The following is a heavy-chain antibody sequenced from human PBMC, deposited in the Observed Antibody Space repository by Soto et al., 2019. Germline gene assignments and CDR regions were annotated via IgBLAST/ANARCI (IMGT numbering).Heavy chain of an antibody. CDR3: ARSPLPNCSGGSCSAPKYYYYGMDV. CDR1: GYSFTSYW. J-gene: IGHJ6*02. Sequence: GESLKISCKGSGYSFTSYWISWVRQMPGKGLEWMGRIDPSVSYTNYSPSFQGHVTISADKSISTAYLQWSSLKASDTAMYYCARSPLPNCSGGSCSAPKYYYYGMDVWGQGTTVTVSS. V-gene: IGHV5-10-1*01. CDR2: IDPSVSYT. D-gene: IGHD2-15*01.